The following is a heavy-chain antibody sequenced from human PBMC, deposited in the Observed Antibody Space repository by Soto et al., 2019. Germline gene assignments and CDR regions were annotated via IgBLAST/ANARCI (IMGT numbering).Heavy chain of an antibody. CDR1: GGTFSRYA. V-gene: IGHV1-69*04. Sequence: SLQLADQPKGGTFSRYAISWVRQAPGQGLEWMGRIIPILGIANYAQKFQGRVTITADKSTSTAYMELSSLRSEDTAVYYCARHTYYYDSSGYYPFDYWGRG. J-gene: IGHJ4*02. CDR3: ARHTYYYDSSGYYPFDY. D-gene: IGHD3-22*01. CDR2: IIPILGIA.